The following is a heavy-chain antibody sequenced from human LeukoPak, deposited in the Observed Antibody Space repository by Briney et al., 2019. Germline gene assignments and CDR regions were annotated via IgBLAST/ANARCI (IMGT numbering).Heavy chain of an antibody. V-gene: IGHV4-4*07. CDR2: IYTSGNT. CDR1: GGSINNYY. D-gene: IGHD2-2*02. Sequence: SETLSLTCTASGGSINNYYRSWIRQPAGKGLEWIGRIYTSGNTNYNPSLKSRVTMSVDTSKNQFSLKLSSVTAADTAVYYCARVGSPYHFDYWGQGTLVTVSS. J-gene: IGHJ4*02. CDR3: ARVGSPYHFDY.